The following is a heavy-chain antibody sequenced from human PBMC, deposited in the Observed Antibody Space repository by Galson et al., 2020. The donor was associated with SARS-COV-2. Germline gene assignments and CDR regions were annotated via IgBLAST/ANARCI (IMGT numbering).Heavy chain of an antibody. D-gene: IGHD2-2*01. V-gene: IGHV3-30*02. CDR1: GSIFSSFG. CDR3: AKDLVVAADWFDP. CDR2: IWYDGSNK. J-gene: IGHJ5*02. Sequence: GGSRRLSGPPSGSIFSSFGMHWVRQAPGKGLEGVAFIWYDGSNKYYADSVKGRFTISRDNSKNTLFLQVNSLRAEDTAVYYCAKDLVVAADWFDPWGNGTLVTVSS.